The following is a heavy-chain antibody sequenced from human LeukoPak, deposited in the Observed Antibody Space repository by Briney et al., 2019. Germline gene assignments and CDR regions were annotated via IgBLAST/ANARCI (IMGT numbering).Heavy chain of an antibody. V-gene: IGHV1-69*01. Sequence: SVKVSCKASGGTFSSYAISWVRQAPGQGLEWMGGIIPIFGTANYAQKFQGRVTITADESTSTAYMELSSLRSEDTAVYYCASIGGSYYLSAFDIWGQGTMVTVSS. CDR1: GGTFSSYA. CDR3: ASIGGSYYLSAFDI. CDR2: IIPIFGTA. D-gene: IGHD1-26*01. J-gene: IGHJ3*02.